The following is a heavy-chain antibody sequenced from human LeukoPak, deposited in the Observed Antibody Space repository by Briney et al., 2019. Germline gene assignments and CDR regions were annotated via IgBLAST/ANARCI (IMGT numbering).Heavy chain of an antibody. CDR3: ARGTLRLGDLSLSNYLDP. V-gene: IGHV4-4*07. CDR2: IHSSGST. J-gene: IGHJ5*02. D-gene: IGHD3-16*02. Sequence: PSETLSLTCTVSGGSMNNNYWSWIRQPAGKGLEWVGRIHSSGSTNYNPSLKSRVTMSVDTSKNQFSLKLSSVTAADTALYYCARGTLRLGDLSLSNYLDPWGQGTLVTVSS. CDR1: GGSMNNNY.